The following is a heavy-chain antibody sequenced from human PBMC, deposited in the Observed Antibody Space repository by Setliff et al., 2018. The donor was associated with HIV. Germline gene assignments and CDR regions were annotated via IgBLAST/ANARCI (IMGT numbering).Heavy chain of an antibody. D-gene: IGHD3-10*01. Sequence: ASVKVSCKASGYSFTDYYIHWARQAPGQGLEWVGRISPNSGGTNYAVKFQGRVTMTRDTSITTVYMEVSRLTFDDTAFYYCAKVGDYSGFGEFAALDSWGQGTLVTVSS. CDR1: GYSFTDYY. V-gene: IGHV1-2*06. CDR3: AKVGDYSGFGEFAALDS. J-gene: IGHJ4*02. CDR2: ISPNSGGT.